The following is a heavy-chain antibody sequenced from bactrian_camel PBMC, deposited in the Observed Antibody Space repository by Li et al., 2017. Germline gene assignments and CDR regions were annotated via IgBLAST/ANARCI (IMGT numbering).Heavy chain of an antibody. D-gene: IGHD5*01. J-gene: IGHJ4*01. CDR3: ARKMWGGCGLKTTGSQD. V-gene: IGHV3S55*01. CDR1: GYTVTSQN. Sequence: HVQLVESGGGSVQAGGSLRLSCTAFGYTVTSQNCMGWFRQAPGKEREGIAAIGFDGRTNYADSVKTRFTISKDNAKSTLYLQMNSLKHEDSAMYYCARKMWGGCGLKTTGSQDWGQGTQVTVS. CDR2: IGFDGRT.